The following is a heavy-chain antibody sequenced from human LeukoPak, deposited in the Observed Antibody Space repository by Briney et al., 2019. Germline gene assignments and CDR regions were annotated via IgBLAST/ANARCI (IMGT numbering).Heavy chain of an antibody. CDR1: SYTFTSYG. V-gene: IGHV1-18*01. J-gene: IGHJ4*02. D-gene: IGHD6-13*01. CDR2: ISAYSGNT. Sequence: ASVKVSCKASSYTFTSYGISWVRQAPGQGLEWMGWISAYSGNTNYAQKLQGRVTMTTDTSTSTAYMELRSLRSDDTAVYYCARDLNPGYSSSWYVPREFYYFDYWGQGTLVTVSS. CDR3: ARDLNPGYSSSWYVPREFYYFDY.